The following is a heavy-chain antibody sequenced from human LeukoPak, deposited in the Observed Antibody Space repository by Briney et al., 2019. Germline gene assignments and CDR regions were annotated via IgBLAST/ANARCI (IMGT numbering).Heavy chain of an antibody. CDR1: GFTFDDYA. CDR3: AKAQYAFVELLPYFDY. Sequence: PGRSLRLSCAASGFTFDDYAMHWVRQAPGEGLEWVSLISVDGGSTYYADSVKGRFTISRDHSTNSLYLQMNSLRTEHTALYYCAKAQYAFVELLPYFDYWGQGTLVTVSS. D-gene: IGHD3-10*01. V-gene: IGHV3-43*02. J-gene: IGHJ4*02. CDR2: ISVDGGST.